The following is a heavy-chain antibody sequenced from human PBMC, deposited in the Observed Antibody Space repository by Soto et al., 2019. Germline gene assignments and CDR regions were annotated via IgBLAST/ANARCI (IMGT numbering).Heavy chain of an antibody. J-gene: IGHJ5*02. D-gene: IGHD5-12*01. CDR3: ASRPRNGYNT. V-gene: IGHV1-69*01. Sequence: QVQLVQSGAELKKPGSSVKVSCKSSGGTFSNYAITWVQQAPGQGLEWMGGIIPIFGTSNYAQKFQGRVTFTADESITTTYMELSSLKSEDTAVYYCASRPRNGYNTWGQGTLVTVSS. CDR2: IIPIFGTS. CDR1: GGTFSNYA.